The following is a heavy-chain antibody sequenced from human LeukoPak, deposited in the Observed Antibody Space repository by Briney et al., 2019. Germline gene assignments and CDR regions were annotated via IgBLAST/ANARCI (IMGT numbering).Heavy chain of an antibody. J-gene: IGHJ5*02. D-gene: IGHD3-3*01. CDR3: ARGDYDFWSGSGFDP. Sequence: ASVKVSFKASGYTFTSYDINWVRQATGQGLEWMGWMNPNSGNTGYAQKFQGRVTMTRNTSISTAYMELSSLRSEDTAVYYCARGDYDFWSGSGFDPWGQGTLVTVSS. CDR2: MNPNSGNT. CDR1: GYTFTSYD. V-gene: IGHV1-8*01.